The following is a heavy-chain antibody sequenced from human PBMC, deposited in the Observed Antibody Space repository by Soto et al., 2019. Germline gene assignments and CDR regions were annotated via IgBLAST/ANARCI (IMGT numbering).Heavy chain of an antibody. CDR1: GGSISNSDYY. V-gene: IGHV4-30-4*01. J-gene: IGHJ4*02. CDR2: IYSSGAT. Sequence: PSETLSLTCTVSGGSISNSDYYWTWIRQPPGKGLEWIGYIYSSGATSHNPSLESRVTISRDTSKNQFSLRLSSVTAADTAVYYCARDRGSDYDSTSGYYYYWGQGTLVTVSS. CDR3: ARDRGSDYDSTSGYYYY. D-gene: IGHD3-22*01.